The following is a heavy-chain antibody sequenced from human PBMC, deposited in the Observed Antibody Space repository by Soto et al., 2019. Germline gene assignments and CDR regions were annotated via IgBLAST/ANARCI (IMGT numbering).Heavy chain of an antibody. CDR3: ARDAPGIAARPPVGMDV. J-gene: IGHJ6*02. V-gene: IGHV3-48*02. D-gene: IGHD6-6*01. CDR2: ISSSSSTI. CDR1: GFTFSSYS. Sequence: GGSLRLSCAASGFTFSSYSMNWVRQAPGKGLEWVSYISSSSSTIYYADSVKGRFTISRDNAKNSLYLQMNSLRDEDTAVYYCARDAPGIAARPPVGMDVWGQGTTVTVSS.